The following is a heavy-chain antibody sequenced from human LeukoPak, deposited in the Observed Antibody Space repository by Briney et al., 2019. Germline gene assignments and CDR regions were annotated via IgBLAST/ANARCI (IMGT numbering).Heavy chain of an antibody. CDR3: ARDVVVEVGMLPTDSWFDP. D-gene: IGHD2-15*01. Sequence: GASVKVSCKATGYSFTTYYIHWMRQAPGRGLEWMGIINPSDGSTSSAQKFQGRVTVTSDTSTSTVYMELSSLTYDDTAVYYCARDVVVEVGMLPTDSWFDPWGRGTLVAVSS. J-gene: IGHJ5*02. CDR2: INPSDGST. V-gene: IGHV1-46*01. CDR1: GYSFTTYY.